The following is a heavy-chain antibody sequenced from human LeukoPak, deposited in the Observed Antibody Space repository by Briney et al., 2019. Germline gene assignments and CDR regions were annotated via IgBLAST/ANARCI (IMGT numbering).Heavy chain of an antibody. CDR1: GFTVSSNY. D-gene: IGHD6-19*01. Sequence: GGSLRLSCAASGFTVSSNYMSWVRQAPGKGLGWVSVIYSGGSTYYADSVKGRFTISRDNSKNTLYLQMNSLRAEDTAVYYCAGTKYSSGWYAGYWGQGTLVTVSS. CDR3: AGTKYSSGWYAGY. V-gene: IGHV3-53*01. J-gene: IGHJ4*02. CDR2: IYSGGST.